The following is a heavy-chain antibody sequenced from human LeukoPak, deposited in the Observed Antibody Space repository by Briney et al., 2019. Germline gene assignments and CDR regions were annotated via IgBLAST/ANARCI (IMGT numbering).Heavy chain of an antibody. CDR2: IYYSGST. D-gene: IGHD2-2*01. CDR3: ARIYCSTISCYDY. Sequence: SETLSLTCTVSGGSISSYYWSWIRQPPGKGLEWIGYIYYSGSTNYNPSLKSRVTISVDTSKNQFSLKLSSVTAADTAVYCCARIYCSTISCYDYWGQGTLVTVSS. CDR1: GGSISSYY. V-gene: IGHV4-59*01. J-gene: IGHJ4*02.